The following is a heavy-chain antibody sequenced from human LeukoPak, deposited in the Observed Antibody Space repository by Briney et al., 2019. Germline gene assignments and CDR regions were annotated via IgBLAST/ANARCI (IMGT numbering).Heavy chain of an antibody. V-gene: IGHV1-18*01. CDR2: ISAYNGDT. CDR3: ARENSSGWYYYGY. CDR1: GYTFTSYG. D-gene: IGHD6-19*01. Sequence: GASVKVSCKASGYTFTSYGINWVRQAPGQGLEWMGWISAYNGDTNYAQKLQGRVTMTTGTSTSTAYMELRSLRSDDTAVYYCARENSSGWYYYGYWGQGTLVTVSS. J-gene: IGHJ4*02.